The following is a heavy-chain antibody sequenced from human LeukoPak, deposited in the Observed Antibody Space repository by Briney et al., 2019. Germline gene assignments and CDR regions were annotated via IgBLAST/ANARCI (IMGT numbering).Heavy chain of an antibody. CDR1: GFTFSSFA. CDR2: ISGSGGST. V-gene: IGHV3-23*01. Sequence: GGSLRLSCAASGFTFSSFAMTWVRQAPGKGLEWVSSISGSGGSTYYADSVKGRFTISRDNSKNTLYLQMSSLRAEDTAIYYCTKDPVGTTDFDSWGRGTLVTVSS. D-gene: IGHD1-14*01. CDR3: TKDPVGTTDFDS. J-gene: IGHJ4*02.